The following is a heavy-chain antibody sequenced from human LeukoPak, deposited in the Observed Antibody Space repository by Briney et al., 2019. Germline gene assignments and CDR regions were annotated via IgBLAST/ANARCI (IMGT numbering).Heavy chain of an antibody. D-gene: IGHD6-13*01. CDR1: GFTFGSYG. CDR3: AKDLRRWRFILAAAGTYFDY. Sequence: GGSLRLSCAASGFTFGSYGMHWVRQAPGKGLEWVAFIRYDGSNKYYADSVKGRFTISRDNSKNTLYLQMNSLRAEDTAVYYCAKDLRRWRFILAAAGTYFDYWGQGTLVTVSS. CDR2: IRYDGSNK. J-gene: IGHJ4*02. V-gene: IGHV3-30*02.